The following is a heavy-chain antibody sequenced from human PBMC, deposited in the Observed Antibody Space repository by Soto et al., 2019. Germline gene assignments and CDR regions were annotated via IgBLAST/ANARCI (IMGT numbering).Heavy chain of an antibody. V-gene: IGHV1-69*06. CDR2: IVPLFRTT. CDR1: GGTFSSYA. D-gene: IGHD6-13*01. CDR3: ARGGYSSTWSNLLDGSGLDV. J-gene: IGHJ6*02. Sequence: QVQLVQSGAEAKKPGSSVKVSCKTSGGTFSSYAISWVRQAPGQGLEWMGGIVPLFRTTNYAQKFQVRVTITADTSTYTVYMGLRGLRSGDTAVYYCARGGYSSTWSNLLDGSGLDVGGQGTTVTVSS.